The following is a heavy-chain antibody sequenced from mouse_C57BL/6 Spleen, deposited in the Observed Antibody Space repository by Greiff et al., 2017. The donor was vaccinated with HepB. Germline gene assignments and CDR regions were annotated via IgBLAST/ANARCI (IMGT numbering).Heavy chain of an antibody. V-gene: IGHV5-9*01. Sequence: EVMLVESGGGLVKPGGSLKLSCAASGFTFSSYTMSWVRQTPEKRLEWVATISGGGGNTYYPDSVKGRFTISRDNAKNTLYLQMSSLRSEDTALYYGARRTRTVRDWYFDVWGTGTTVTVSS. D-gene: IGHD1-1*01. CDR1: GFTFSSYT. J-gene: IGHJ1*03. CDR3: ARRTRTVRDWYFDV. CDR2: ISGGGGNT.